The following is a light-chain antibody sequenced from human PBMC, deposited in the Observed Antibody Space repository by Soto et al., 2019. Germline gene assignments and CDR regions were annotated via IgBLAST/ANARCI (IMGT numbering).Light chain of an antibody. V-gene: IGLV2-11*01. CDR3: CSYVDTDTWV. CDR2: GVS. CDR1: RSDVGVYNY. J-gene: IGLJ3*02. Sequence: QSALTQPRSVSASPGQSVTLSCTGSRSDVGVYNYVSWYQQHPGKAPKLMIYGVSERPSGVPDRFSGSKSGNTASLTISGLQAEDEADYYCCSYVDTDTWVFGGGTKLTVL.